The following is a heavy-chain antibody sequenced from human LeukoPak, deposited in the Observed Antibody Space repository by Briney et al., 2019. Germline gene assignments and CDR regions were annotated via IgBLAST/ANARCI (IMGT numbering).Heavy chain of an antibody. CDR3: ARSRRIAVAGLGMPVDY. CDR1: GGTFSSYA. V-gene: IGHV1-69*05. D-gene: IGHD6-19*01. Sequence: GASVKVSCKASGGTFSSYAISWVRQAPGQGLEWMGGIIPIFGTANYAQKFQGRVTITTDESTSTAYMELSSLRSEDTAVYYCARSRRIAVAGLGMPVDYWGQGTLVTVSS. J-gene: IGHJ4*02. CDR2: IIPIFGTA.